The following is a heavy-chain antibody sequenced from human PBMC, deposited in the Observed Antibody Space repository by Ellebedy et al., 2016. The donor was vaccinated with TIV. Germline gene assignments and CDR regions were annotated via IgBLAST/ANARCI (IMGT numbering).Heavy chain of an antibody. CDR3: VRDGGRDGYTYWYFDL. J-gene: IGHJ2*01. Sequence: GGSLRLSCAASGHTFSRYNMNWVRQAPGQGLQWVSYISTTSSNIYYADSVKGRFTISRDNAKNSLTLQMDSLRDEDTAVYYCVRDGGRDGYTYWYFDLWGRGTLVTVSS. CDR1: GHTFSRYN. V-gene: IGHV3-48*02. CDR2: ISTTSSNI. D-gene: IGHD5-24*01.